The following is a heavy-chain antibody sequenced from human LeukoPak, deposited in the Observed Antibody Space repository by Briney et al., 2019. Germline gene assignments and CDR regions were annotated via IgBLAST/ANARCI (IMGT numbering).Heavy chain of an antibody. Sequence: ASVKVSCKASGGTFSSYAINWVRQATGQGLEWMGWMNPNSGNTGYAQKFQGRVTMTRNTSISTAYMELSSLRSEDTAVYYCARVSSGWYVYWGQGTLVTVSS. V-gene: IGHV1-8*02. CDR1: GGTFSSYA. CDR2: MNPNSGNT. CDR3: ARVSSGWYVY. J-gene: IGHJ4*02. D-gene: IGHD6-19*01.